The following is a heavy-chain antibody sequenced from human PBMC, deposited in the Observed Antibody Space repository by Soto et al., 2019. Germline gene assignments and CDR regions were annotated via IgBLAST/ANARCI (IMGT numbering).Heavy chain of an antibody. D-gene: IGHD6-19*01. CDR2: ISSSSSYI. J-gene: IGHJ4*02. Sequence: GGSPRLSCAASGFTFSSYSMNWVRQAPGKGLEWVSSISSSSSYIYYADSVKGRFTISRDNAKNTLYLQMNSLRAEDTAVYYCARDSHVGSGWQLTADYWGQGTLVTVSS. V-gene: IGHV3-21*01. CDR3: ARDSHVGSGWQLTADY. CDR1: GFTFSSYS.